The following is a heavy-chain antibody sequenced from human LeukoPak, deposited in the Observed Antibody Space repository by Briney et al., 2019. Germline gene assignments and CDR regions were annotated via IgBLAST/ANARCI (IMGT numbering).Heavy chain of an antibody. CDR1: GGSISSGSYY. J-gene: IGHJ4*02. Sequence: SETLSLTCTVSGGSISSGSYYWSWIRQPAGKGLEWIGRIYTSGSTNYNPSLKSRVTISVDTSKNQFSLKLSSVTAADTAVYYCARARNGYSYGSNFDYWGQGTLVTVSS. V-gene: IGHV4-61*02. D-gene: IGHD5-18*01. CDR2: IYTSGST. CDR3: ARARNGYSYGSNFDY.